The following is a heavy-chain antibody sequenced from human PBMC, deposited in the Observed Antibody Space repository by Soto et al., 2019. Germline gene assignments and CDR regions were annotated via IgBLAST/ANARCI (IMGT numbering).Heavy chain of an antibody. Sequence: SVKVSCKASGGTFSSYAISWVRQAPGQGLEWMGGIIPIFGTPNYAQKFQGRVTITADESTSTAYMELSSLRSEDTAVYYCAREGNTVVHSFDYWGQGTLVTVSS. J-gene: IGHJ4*02. CDR1: GGTFSSYA. D-gene: IGHD2-15*01. V-gene: IGHV1-69*13. CDR2: IIPIFGTP. CDR3: AREGNTVVHSFDY.